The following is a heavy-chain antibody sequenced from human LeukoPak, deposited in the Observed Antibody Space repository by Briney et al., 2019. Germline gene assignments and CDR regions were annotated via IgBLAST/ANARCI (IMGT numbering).Heavy chain of an antibody. CDR2: ITSSSGYT. CDR1: GFTFSDYY. Sequence: GGSLRLSCAASGFTFSDYYMTWIRQAPGKGLEWVSYITSSSGYTIYADSVKGRFTISRDNAKTSLYLQMNSLRAEDTAVYYCAIAFSNPFDYWGQGTLVTVSS. CDR3: AIAFSNPFDY. V-gene: IGHV3-11*06. J-gene: IGHJ4*02. D-gene: IGHD4-11*01.